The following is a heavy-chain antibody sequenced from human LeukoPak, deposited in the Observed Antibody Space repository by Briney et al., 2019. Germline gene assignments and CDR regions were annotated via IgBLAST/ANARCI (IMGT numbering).Heavy chain of an antibody. CDR1: GFTVSSNY. Sequence: GGSLRLSCAASGFTVSSNYMGWVRQAPGKGLEWVSVIYASGNTYYADSVKGRFTISRDDSKNTLYLQMNSLRAEDTAVYFCARHCSGGSCYSAYFHYWGQGTLVTVSS. J-gene: IGHJ4*02. CDR2: IYASGNT. D-gene: IGHD2-15*01. CDR3: ARHCSGGSCYSAYFHY. V-gene: IGHV3-53*01.